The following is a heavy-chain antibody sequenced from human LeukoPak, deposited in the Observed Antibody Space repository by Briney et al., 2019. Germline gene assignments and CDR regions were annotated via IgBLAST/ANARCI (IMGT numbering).Heavy chain of an antibody. Sequence: EASVKVSCKASGYTFTSYDINWVRQATGQGLEWMGWMNPNSGNTGYAQKFQGRVTMTRNTSISTAYMELSGLRSEDTAVYYCARGLVYGDYDTNRNWFDPWGQGTLVTVSS. D-gene: IGHD4-17*01. CDR1: GYTFTSYD. V-gene: IGHV1-8*01. CDR2: MNPNSGNT. J-gene: IGHJ5*02. CDR3: ARGLVYGDYDTNRNWFDP.